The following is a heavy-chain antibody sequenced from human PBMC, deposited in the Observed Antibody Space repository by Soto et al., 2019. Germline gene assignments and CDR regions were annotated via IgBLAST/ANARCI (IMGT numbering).Heavy chain of an antibody. D-gene: IGHD3-10*01. J-gene: IGHJ6*02. Sequence: GESRKISCAASGVILSTYPMTWVRQAPGRGLEWVSSMNGAATSTSYADSVKGRFTTSRDNSQNTLYLQINTLRPEDTAVYFCARGGADHYNYGMDVWCQGTTVTVFS. CDR1: GVILSTYP. CDR3: ARGGADHYNYGMDV. V-gene: IGHV3-23*01. CDR2: MNGAATST.